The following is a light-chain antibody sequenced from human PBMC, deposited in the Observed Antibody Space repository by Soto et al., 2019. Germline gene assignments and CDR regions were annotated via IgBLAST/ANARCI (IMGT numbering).Light chain of an antibody. Sequence: QSALTQPASVSGSPGQSITISCTGTSSDVGGYNYVSWYQQHPGKAPKLMIYEVSNRPSGVSNRFYGSKSGNTASLTISGIQAEDEADYYCSSYTSSSPYVFGTGTKLTVL. CDR3: SSYTSSSPYV. J-gene: IGLJ1*01. CDR2: EVS. CDR1: SSDVGGYNY. V-gene: IGLV2-14*01.